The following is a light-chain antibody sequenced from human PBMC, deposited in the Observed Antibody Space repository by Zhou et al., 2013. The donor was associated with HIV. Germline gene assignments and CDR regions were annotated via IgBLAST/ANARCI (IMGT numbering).Light chain of an antibody. Sequence: DIQMTQSPPSLSASVGDRVTITCRASQNIKTYLNWYQQKPGKVPKVLIYAVSRLQSGVPSRFSGSASGTDFTFTISSLQPEDIATYVCQQYDNLPLLTFGGGTKVDIK. J-gene: IGKJ4*01. CDR1: QNIKTY. V-gene: IGKV1-33*01. CDR2: AVS. CDR3: QQYDNLPLLT.